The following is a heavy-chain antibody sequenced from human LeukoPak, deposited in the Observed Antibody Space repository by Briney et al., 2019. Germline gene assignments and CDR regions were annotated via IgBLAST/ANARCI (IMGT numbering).Heavy chain of an antibody. CDR2: IKSKTDGGTT. CDR1: GFTFSNAW. V-gene: IGHV3-15*01. Sequence: GGSLRLSCASSGFTFSNAWMSWVRQAPGKGLEWVGRIKSKTDGGTTDYAAPVKGRFTISRDDSKNTLYLQMNSLKTEDTAVYYCTTDEVIAAAGLPHDYWGQGTLVTVSS. D-gene: IGHD6-13*01. J-gene: IGHJ4*02. CDR3: TTDEVIAAAGLPHDY.